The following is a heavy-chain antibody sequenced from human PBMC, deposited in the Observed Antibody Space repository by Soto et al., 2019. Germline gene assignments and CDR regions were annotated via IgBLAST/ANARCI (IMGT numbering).Heavy chain of an antibody. CDR3: ARAPLAYCGGDCYYYYGMDV. V-gene: IGHV1-3*01. CDR2: INAGNGNT. Sequence: GASVKVSCKASGYTFTSYAMHWVRQAPGQRLEWMGWINAGNGNTKYSQKFQGRVTITRDTSASTAYMELSSLRSEDTAVYYCARAPLAYCGGDCYYYYGMDVWGQGTTVTVSS. CDR1: GYTFTSYA. J-gene: IGHJ6*02. D-gene: IGHD2-21*02.